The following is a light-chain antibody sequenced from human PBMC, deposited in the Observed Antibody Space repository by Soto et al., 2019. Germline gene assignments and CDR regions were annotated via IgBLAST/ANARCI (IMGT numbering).Light chain of an antibody. J-gene: IGLJ1*01. V-gene: IGLV2-14*02. CDR2: GVT. CDR3: SSYSTSFFYV. CDR1: STDPATYDL. Sequence: QSALTQPASVSGSPGQSITISCTGTSTDPATYDLVSWYQQHPGKAPNLLIYGVTNRPSGVSYRFSGSKSGSTASLTISGLRDEDEADYYCSSYSTSFFYVFGTGTKLTVL.